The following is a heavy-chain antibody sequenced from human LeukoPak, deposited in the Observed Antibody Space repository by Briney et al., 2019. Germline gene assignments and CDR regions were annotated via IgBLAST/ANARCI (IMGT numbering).Heavy chain of an antibody. CDR3: AREHIVVVVAATLYYYYYMDV. D-gene: IGHD2-15*01. CDR1: GFTFSSYN. J-gene: IGHJ6*03. CDR2: TRNKANSYTT. V-gene: IGHV3-72*01. Sequence: GGSLRLSCAASGFTFSSYNINWVRQAPGKGLEWVGRTRNKANSYTTEYAASVEGRFTISRDDSKNSLYLQMNSLKTEGTAVYYCAREHIVVVVAATLYYYYYMDVWGKGTTVTISS.